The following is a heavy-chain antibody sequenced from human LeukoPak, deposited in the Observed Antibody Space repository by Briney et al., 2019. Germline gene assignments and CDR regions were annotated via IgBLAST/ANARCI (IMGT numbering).Heavy chain of an antibody. Sequence: GGTLRLSCAASGFTVSSYWMSWDRQAQGKGLEWVANIKQDRSEKYYVDSVKGRFTISRDNAKNSLYLQMNSLRAEDTAVYYCATQGYSGYGYYFDYWGQGTLVTVSS. J-gene: IGHJ4*02. CDR3: ATQGYSGYGYYFDY. CDR1: GFTVSSYW. V-gene: IGHV3-7*05. D-gene: IGHD5-12*01. CDR2: IKQDRSEK.